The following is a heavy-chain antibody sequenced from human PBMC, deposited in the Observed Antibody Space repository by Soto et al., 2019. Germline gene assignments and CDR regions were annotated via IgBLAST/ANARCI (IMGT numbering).Heavy chain of an antibody. V-gene: IGHV4-30-2*01. D-gene: IGHD4-4*01. CDR3: ARGMTTVTTLDY. CDR1: GFSISSGGYS. CDR2: IYHSGST. Sequence: PSETLSLTCAFSGFSISSGGYSWSWIRQPPGKGLEWIGYIYHSGSTYYNPSLKSRVTISVDRSKNQFSLKLSSVTAADTAVYYCARGMTTVTTLDYWGQGTLVTVSS. J-gene: IGHJ4*02.